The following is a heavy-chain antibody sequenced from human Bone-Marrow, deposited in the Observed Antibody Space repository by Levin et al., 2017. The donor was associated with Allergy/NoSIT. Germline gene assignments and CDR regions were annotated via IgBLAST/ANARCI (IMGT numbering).Heavy chain of an antibody. CDR1: GYTFTDYF. V-gene: IGHV1-2*02. Sequence: ASVKVSCEASGYTFTDYFIHWVRLAPGQGLEWMGWINPNSGDTDSSQNFQGTVTMTRDTSISTAYMEVTSLTSNDTALYYCARISSAAFDMWGQGTVVTVSS. CDR3: ARISSAAFDM. D-gene: IGHD6-19*01. CDR2: INPNSGDT. J-gene: IGHJ3*02.